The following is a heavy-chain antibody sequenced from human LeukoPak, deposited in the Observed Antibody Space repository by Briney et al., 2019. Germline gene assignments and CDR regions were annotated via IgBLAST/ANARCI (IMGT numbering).Heavy chain of an antibody. CDR2: IIPIFGTA. CDR3: ARGRSNPNGYYYYMDV. CDR1: GYTFTSYA. D-gene: IGHD4-11*01. Sequence: SVKVSCKASGYTFTSYAISWVRQAPGQGLEWMGGIIPIFGTANYAQKFQGRVTITTDESTSTAYMELSSLRSEDTAVYYCARGRSNPNGYYYYMDVWGKGTTVTVSS. V-gene: IGHV1-69*05. J-gene: IGHJ6*03.